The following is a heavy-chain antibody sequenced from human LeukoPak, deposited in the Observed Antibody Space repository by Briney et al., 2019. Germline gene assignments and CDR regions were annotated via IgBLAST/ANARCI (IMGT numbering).Heavy chain of an antibody. Sequence: GGSLRLSCAASGFTFSGYGMHWVRQAPGKGLEWVAVISYDGSNKYYADSVKGRFTISRDNSKNTLYLQMNSLRAEDTAVYYCAKGEGIAAAGKAFDYWGQGTLVTVSS. CDR3: AKGEGIAAAGKAFDY. CDR1: GFTFSGYG. V-gene: IGHV3-30*18. J-gene: IGHJ4*02. CDR2: ISYDGSNK. D-gene: IGHD6-13*01.